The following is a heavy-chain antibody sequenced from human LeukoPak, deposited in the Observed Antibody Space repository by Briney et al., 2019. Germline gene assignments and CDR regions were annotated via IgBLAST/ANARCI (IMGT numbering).Heavy chain of an antibody. CDR2: ISYDGSNK. V-gene: IGHV3-30-3*01. Sequence: GGSLRLSCAASGFTFSSYAMHWVRQAPGKGLEWVAVISYDGSNKYYADSVKGRFTISRDNSKNTLYLQMNSLRAEDTAVYYCARAVRIVRATIPFVGYWGQGTLVTVSS. CDR3: ARAVRIVRATIPFVGY. CDR1: GFTFSSYA. D-gene: IGHD1-26*01. J-gene: IGHJ4*02.